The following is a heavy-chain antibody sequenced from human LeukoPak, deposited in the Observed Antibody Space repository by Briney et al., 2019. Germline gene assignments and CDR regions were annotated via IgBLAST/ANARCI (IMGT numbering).Heavy chain of an antibody. CDR1: GFTFSHFA. D-gene: IGHD1-1*01. Sequence: GGSLRLSCETSGFTFSHFAMSWVRQTPGKGLEWVSAISGSGSRTYYADSVKARFTVSRDNSKNILYLQMHSLTVEDTAIYFCAKDYNAFDFWGQGTLVTVSS. V-gene: IGHV3-23*01. J-gene: IGHJ4*02. CDR2: ISGSGSRT. CDR3: AKDYNAFDF.